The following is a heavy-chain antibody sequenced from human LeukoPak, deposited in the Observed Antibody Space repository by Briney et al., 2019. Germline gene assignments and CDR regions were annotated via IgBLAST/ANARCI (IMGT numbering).Heavy chain of an antibody. J-gene: IGHJ4*02. CDR1: GGTFSSYA. CDR2: IIPIFGTA. D-gene: IGHD4-17*01. Sequence: SVKVSCKASGGTFSSYAISWVRQAPGQGLEWMGGIIPIFGTANYAQKFQGRVTITADKSTSTAYMELSSLRSEDTAVYYCARPPIDYGDGPFDYWGQGTLVTVSS. CDR3: ARPPIDYGDGPFDY. V-gene: IGHV1-69*06.